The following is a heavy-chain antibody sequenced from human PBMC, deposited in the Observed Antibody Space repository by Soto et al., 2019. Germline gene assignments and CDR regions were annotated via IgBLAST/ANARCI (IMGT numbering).Heavy chain of an antibody. J-gene: IGHJ4*02. CDR1: GYTFASHY. V-gene: IGHV1-46*01. CDR3: GRDTSGLDY. CDR2: INPNGGNT. Sequence: QVQLVQSGAEVKKPGASVKVSCQASGYTFASHYIHWVRQAPGQGLEWMGVINPNGGNTRYAQRCQDRLTLTPDTPTNTVYLDLSSLSSDDTAVYYCGRDTSGLDYWGQGTLVTVSS.